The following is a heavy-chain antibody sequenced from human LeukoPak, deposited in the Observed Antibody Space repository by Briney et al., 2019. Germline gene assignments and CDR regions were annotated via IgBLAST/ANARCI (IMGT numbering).Heavy chain of an antibody. CDR2: IVPIFGTP. Sequence: ASVKFSCKASGGTFSNYAFSWVRQAPGQGLEWMGGIVPIFGTPNYAQKFQGRVTITADESTSTAYMELSSLRSEDTAVYYCARAHSYALNWFDPWGQGTLVTVSS. CDR1: GGTFSNYA. D-gene: IGHD5-18*01. J-gene: IGHJ5*02. CDR3: ARAHSYALNWFDP. V-gene: IGHV1-69*01.